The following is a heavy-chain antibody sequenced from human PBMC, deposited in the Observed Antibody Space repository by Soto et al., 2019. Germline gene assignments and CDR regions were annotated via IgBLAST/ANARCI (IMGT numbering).Heavy chain of an antibody. D-gene: IGHD6-19*01. CDR1: GFSISSSSYY. J-gene: IGHJ5*02. Sequence: SETLSLTCTVSGFSISSSSYYWVWIRQPPGKGLEWIGSIYYSGSTYYNPSLKSRVTISVDTSKNQFSLKLSSVTAADTAVYYCARHPYSSGWYLDWFDPWGQGTLVTVSS. CDR2: IYYSGST. V-gene: IGHV4-39*01. CDR3: ARHPYSSGWYLDWFDP.